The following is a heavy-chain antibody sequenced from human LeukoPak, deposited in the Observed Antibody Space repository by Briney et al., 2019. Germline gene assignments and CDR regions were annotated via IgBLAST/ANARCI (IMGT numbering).Heavy chain of an antibody. D-gene: IGHD5-12*01. CDR3: ARDWRYSGYDYSGYYYYYGMDV. CDR2: INPNSGGT. V-gene: IGHV1-2*02. Sequence: ASVKVSCKASGYTFTGYYMHWVRQAPGQGLEWMGWINPNSGGTNCAQKFQGRVTMTRDTSISTAYMELSRLRSDDTAVYYCARDWRYSGYDYSGYYYYYGMDVWGQGTTVTVSS. J-gene: IGHJ6*02. CDR1: GYTFTGYY.